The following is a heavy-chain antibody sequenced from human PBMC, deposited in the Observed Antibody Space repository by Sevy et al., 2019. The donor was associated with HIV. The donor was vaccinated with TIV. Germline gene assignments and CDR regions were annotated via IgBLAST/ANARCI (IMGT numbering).Heavy chain of an antibody. CDR2: FDPKEGEP. J-gene: IGHJ1*01. D-gene: IGHD2-21*01. CDR1: GYTLTVFS. CDR3: ASLTLWGWGSWGSFEI. V-gene: IGHV1-24*01. Sequence: SSVKVSCKVSGYTLTVFSMHWVRQAPGKGPEWMGGFDPKEGEPIYAQRFQGRFIMTEDTSTDTAYMELSGLRAEDTTIYYCASLTLWGWGSWGSFEIWGQGTPVTVSS.